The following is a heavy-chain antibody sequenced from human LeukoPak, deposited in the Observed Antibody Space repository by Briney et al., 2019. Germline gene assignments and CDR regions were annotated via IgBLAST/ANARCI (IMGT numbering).Heavy chain of an antibody. CDR3: AKGRCSSTRCYTIGYGSGSYFDY. CDR2: IRYDGSNK. CDR1: GFTFSSYG. D-gene: IGHD2-2*02. J-gene: IGHJ4*02. Sequence: PGGSLRLSCAASGFTFSSYGMHWVRQAPGKGLEWVAFIRYDGSNKYYADSVKGRFTISRDNSKNTLYLQMSSLRAEDTAVYCCAKGRCSSTRCYTIGYGSGSYFDYWGQGTLVTVTS. V-gene: IGHV3-30*02.